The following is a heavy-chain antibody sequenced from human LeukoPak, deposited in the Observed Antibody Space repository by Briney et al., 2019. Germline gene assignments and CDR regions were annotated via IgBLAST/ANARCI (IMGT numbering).Heavy chain of an antibody. CDR3: ARDIVSGYDYAGDY. J-gene: IGHJ4*02. CDR1: GYTFTIYS. Sequence: GASVKVSCKASGYTFTIYSISWVRQAPGQGLEWMGWISTNNGNTNYAQKLQGRVTMTTDTSTRTAYMELRSLRSDDTAVYHCARDIVSGYDYAGDYWGQGTLVTVSS. CDR2: ISTNNGNT. D-gene: IGHD5-12*01. V-gene: IGHV1-18*01.